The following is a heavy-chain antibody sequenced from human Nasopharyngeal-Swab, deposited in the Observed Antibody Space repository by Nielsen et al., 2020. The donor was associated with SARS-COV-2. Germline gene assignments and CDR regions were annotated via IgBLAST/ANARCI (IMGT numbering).Heavy chain of an antibody. CDR2: INHSGST. CDR1: GFTFSSYW. V-gene: IGHV4-34*01. J-gene: IGHJ5*02. Sequence: ESLKISCAASGFTFSSYWMSWIRQPPGKGLEWIGEINHSGSTNYNPPLKSRVTISVDTSKNQFSLKLSSVTAADTAVYYCARGPRTIFGVVIIGFDPWGQGTLVTVSS. CDR3: ARGPRTIFGVVIIGFDP. D-gene: IGHD3-3*01.